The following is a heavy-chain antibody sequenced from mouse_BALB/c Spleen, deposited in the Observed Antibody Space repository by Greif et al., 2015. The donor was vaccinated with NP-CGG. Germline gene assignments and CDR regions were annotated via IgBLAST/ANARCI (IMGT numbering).Heavy chain of an antibody. D-gene: IGHD2-4*01. CDR3: AREGDYGFAY. Sequence: VQLQESGAELVRPGTSVKVSCKASGYGFTNHLIEWVKQRPGQGLEWIGVINPGSGGTNYNEKFKGKATLTADKSSSTAYMQLSSLTSDGSAVYFCAREGDYGFAYWGQGTLVTVSA. CDR1: GYGFTNHL. CDR2: INPGSGGT. J-gene: IGHJ3*01. V-gene: IGHV1-54*01.